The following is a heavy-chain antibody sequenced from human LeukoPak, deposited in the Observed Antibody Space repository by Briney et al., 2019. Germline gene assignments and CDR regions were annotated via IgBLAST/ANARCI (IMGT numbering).Heavy chain of an antibody. CDR1: GFPFSSYW. CDR3: AKEPTYYYDSSGPKGSDY. CDR2: IKQDGSKK. V-gene: IGHV3-7*03. Sequence: GGSLRLSCVASGFPFSSYWMTWVRQAPGKGLEWVANIKQDGSKKSYVDSVKGRFTNSRDNAKNSLYLQMNSLRAEDTAVYYCAKEPTYYYDSSGPKGSDYWGQGTLVTVSS. D-gene: IGHD3-22*01. J-gene: IGHJ4*02.